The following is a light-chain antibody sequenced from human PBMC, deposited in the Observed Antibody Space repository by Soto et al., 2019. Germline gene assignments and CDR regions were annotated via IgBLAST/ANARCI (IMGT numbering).Light chain of an antibody. Sequence: QSVLTQPLSASASPGQRVTISCSGGSSNIGSNTVAWYQHLPGTAPKLLIYSNNQRPSGVPDRFSGSKSGTSASLAISGLQSEDEADYYCAAWDDSLKGVVFGGGTKLTVL. CDR2: SNN. J-gene: IGLJ2*01. CDR3: AAWDDSLKGVV. CDR1: SSNIGSNT. V-gene: IGLV1-44*01.